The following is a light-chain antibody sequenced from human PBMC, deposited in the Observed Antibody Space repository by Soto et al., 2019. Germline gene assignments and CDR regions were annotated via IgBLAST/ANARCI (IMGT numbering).Light chain of an antibody. CDR1: SSDVGAYNY. V-gene: IGLV2-14*03. CDR3: SSYAGSSTPVV. J-gene: IGLJ1*01. CDR2: DVS. Sequence: SALTQPASVSGSPGQSITISCTGTSSDVGAYNYVSWYQHHPGKAPKIMIYDVSNRPSGVSVRFSGSKSANTASLTISGLQAEDEADYYCSSYAGSSTPVVFGTGTKVTVL.